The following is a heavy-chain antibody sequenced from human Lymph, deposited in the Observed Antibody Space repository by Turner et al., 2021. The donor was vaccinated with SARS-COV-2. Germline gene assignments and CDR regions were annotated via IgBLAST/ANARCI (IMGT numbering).Heavy chain of an antibody. CDR1: GGSISRGGYY. Sequence: QVQLQESGPGLVKPSQTLSLTCTVSGGSISRGGYYWSWIRQHPGKGLEWIGYIYYSGSTYYNPSLKSRVTISVDTSKNQFSLKLSSVTAADTAVYYCARARTAGTNYPGDFDYWGQGTLVTVSS. CDR2: IYYSGST. CDR3: ARARTAGTNYPGDFDY. D-gene: IGHD1-1*01. J-gene: IGHJ4*02. V-gene: IGHV4-31*03.